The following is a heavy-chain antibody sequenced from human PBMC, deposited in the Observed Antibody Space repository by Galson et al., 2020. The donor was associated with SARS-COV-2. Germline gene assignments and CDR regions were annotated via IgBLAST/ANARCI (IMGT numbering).Heavy chain of an antibody. CDR1: GFTFSSYG. D-gene: IGHD3-16*01. CDR3: ARDGGVIRAFDI. CDR2: IWYDGSNK. J-gene: IGHJ3*02. Sequence: GGSLRLSCAASGFTFSSYGMHWVRQAPGKGLEWVAVIWYDGSNKYYADSVKGRFTISRDNSKNTLYLQMNSLRAEDTAVYYCARDGGVIRAFDIWGQGTMVTVSS. V-gene: IGHV3-33*01.